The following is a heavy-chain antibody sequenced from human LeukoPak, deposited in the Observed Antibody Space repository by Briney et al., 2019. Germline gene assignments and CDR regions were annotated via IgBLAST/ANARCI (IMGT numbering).Heavy chain of an antibody. CDR2: MSYDGSNK. CDR3: ARVGAGRFLEWYTNYYMDV. CDR1: EFTFRSYG. D-gene: IGHD3-3*01. V-gene: IGHV3-30*12. J-gene: IGHJ6*03. Sequence: SGGSLRLSCAASEFTFRSYGMHWVRQAPGKGLEWVAVMSYDGSNKYYADSVKGRFTISRDNAKNSLYLQMNSLRAEDTAVYYCARVGAGRFLEWYTNYYMDVWGKGTTVTVSS.